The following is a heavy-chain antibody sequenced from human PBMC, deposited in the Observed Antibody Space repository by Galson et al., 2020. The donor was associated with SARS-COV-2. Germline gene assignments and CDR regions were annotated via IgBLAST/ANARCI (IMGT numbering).Heavy chain of an antibody. CDR1: GFTFSSYG. V-gene: IGHV3-33*01. CDR3: ARDQFGDLYVMDV. J-gene: IGHJ6*02. Sequence: GGSLRLSCAASGFTFSSYGMHWVRQAPGKGLEWVAVIWYDGSNKYYADSVKGRFTISRDNSKNTLYLQMNSLRAEDTGVYYCARDQFGDLYVMDVGGQGTMVTVSS. D-gene: IGHD3-10*01. CDR2: IWYDGSNK.